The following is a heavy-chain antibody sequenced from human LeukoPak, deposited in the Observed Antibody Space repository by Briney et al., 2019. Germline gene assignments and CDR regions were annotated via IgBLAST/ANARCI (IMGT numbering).Heavy chain of an antibody. CDR2: LNCNSGRT. Sequence: ASVKVSCRASGYSFTGYYIHWVRQAPGQGLEWMGWLNCNSGRTSYAQKFQGRITLTRDTSISTAYMELSRLRSDDTAVYCCARVYDSSGYYLDYWGQGTLVTVSS. CDR3: ARVYDSSGYYLDY. V-gene: IGHV1-2*02. CDR1: GYSFTGYY. D-gene: IGHD3-22*01. J-gene: IGHJ4*02.